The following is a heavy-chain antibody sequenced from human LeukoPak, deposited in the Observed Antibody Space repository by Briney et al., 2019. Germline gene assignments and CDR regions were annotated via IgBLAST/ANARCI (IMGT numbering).Heavy chain of an antibody. D-gene: IGHD4-17*01. Sequence: PSETLSLTCVVSGGSISRAGYSWSWIRQPPGRGLEWLGYIFHSGKDYYHPSLRSRASMSVDTSKNQFSLNLTSVTAADTAVYYCARRYGDYSDFWGQGTLVTVSS. J-gene: IGHJ4*02. V-gene: IGHV4-30-2*01. CDR1: GGSISRAGYS. CDR3: ARRYGDYSDF. CDR2: IFHSGKD.